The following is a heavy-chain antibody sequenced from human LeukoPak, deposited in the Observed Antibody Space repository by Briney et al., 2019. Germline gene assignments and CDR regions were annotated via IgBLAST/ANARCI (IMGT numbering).Heavy chain of an antibody. V-gene: IGHV3-30-3*01. J-gene: IGHJ4*02. D-gene: IGHD3-3*01. CDR3: ARVGYDFWTPQRWDFDY. CDR1: GFTFSSYA. Sequence: QAGGSLRLSCAASGFTFSSYAMHWVRQAPGKGLEWVAVISYDGSNKYYADSVKGRFTISRDNSKNSLYLQMNSLRAEDTAVYYCARVGYDFWTPQRWDFDYWGQGTLVTVSS. CDR2: ISYDGSNK.